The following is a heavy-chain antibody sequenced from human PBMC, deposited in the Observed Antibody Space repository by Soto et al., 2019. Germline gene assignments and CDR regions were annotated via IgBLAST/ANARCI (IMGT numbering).Heavy chain of an antibody. D-gene: IGHD4-17*01. V-gene: IGHV4-34*01. CDR3: VACDYGDYQRY. CDR1: GVSFSFYY. Sequence: LSLTFAFYGVSFSFYYWSCIRQPPGKGLEWIGEINHSGSTNYNPSLKSRVTISVDTSKNQFSLKLSSVTAEDTAVYYCVACDYGDYQRYWGKGTMVTVSS. CDR2: INHSGST. J-gene: IGHJ4*02.